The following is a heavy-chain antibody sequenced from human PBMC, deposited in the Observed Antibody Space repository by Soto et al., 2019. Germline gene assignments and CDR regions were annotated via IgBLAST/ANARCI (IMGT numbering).Heavy chain of an antibody. J-gene: IGHJ5*02. V-gene: IGHV5-51*01. CDR3: ARWQCISTCCYRRYWFAP. CDR2: IYPGDSDT. CDR1: GCSFTSYW. Sequence: PGESLKISCKGSGCSFTSYWIGWGRQMPWKGLEWMGIIYPGDSDTRYSPSFQGQVTNSADKSISTAYLQWSSLKASDTAMYYCARWQCISTCCYRRYWFAPSGQRTLVTVSS. D-gene: IGHD2-2*01.